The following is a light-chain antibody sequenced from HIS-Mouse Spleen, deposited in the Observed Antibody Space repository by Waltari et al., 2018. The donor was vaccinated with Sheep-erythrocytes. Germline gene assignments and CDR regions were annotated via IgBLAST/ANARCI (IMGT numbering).Light chain of an antibody. CDR3: AAWDDSLNGWV. CDR2: YDD. Sequence: QSVLTQPPSVSEAPRQRVTISCSGSSPNIGNNALNWSQQLPGKAPKLLIYYDDLLPSGVSDRFSGSKSGTSASLAISGLQSEDEADYYCAAWDDSLNGWVFGGGTKLTVL. V-gene: IGLV1-36*01. CDR1: SPNIGNNA. J-gene: IGLJ3*02.